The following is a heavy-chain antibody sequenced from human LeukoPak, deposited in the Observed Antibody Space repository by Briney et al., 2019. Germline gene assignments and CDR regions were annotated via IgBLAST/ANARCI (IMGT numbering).Heavy chain of an antibody. J-gene: IGHJ5*02. Sequence: GGSLRLSCAASGFTFSSYAMHWVRQAPGKGLEWVAVISYDGSNKYYADSVKGRFTISRDNSKNTLYLQMNSLRAEDTAVYYCARDSGYYDFWSGLAGYPWGQGTLVTVSS. CDR1: GFTFSSYA. V-gene: IGHV3-30-3*01. CDR2: ISYDGSNK. D-gene: IGHD3-3*01. CDR3: ARDSGYYDFWSGLAGYP.